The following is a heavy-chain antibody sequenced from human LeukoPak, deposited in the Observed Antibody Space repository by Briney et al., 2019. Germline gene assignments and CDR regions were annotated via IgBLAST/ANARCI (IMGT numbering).Heavy chain of an antibody. CDR2: IIPIFGTA. J-gene: IGHJ4*02. D-gene: IGHD6-13*01. V-gene: IGHV1-69*13. CDR1: GGTFSSYA. Sequence: ASVKVSCKASGGTFSSYAISWVRQAPGQGLEWMGGIIPIFGTANYAQKFQGRVTISADESTSTAYMELSSLRSEDTAVYYCAREAAAGFFDYWGQGTLVTVSS. CDR3: AREAAAGFFDY.